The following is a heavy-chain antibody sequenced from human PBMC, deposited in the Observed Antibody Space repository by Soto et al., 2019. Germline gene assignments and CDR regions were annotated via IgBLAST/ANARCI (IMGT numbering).Heavy chain of an antibody. J-gene: IGHJ3*02. V-gene: IGHV1-18*01. CDR2: ISPHNDRT. Sequence: ASVKVSCKASGYNFTSYGISWVRQAPGQGLEWMGWISPHNDRTKYARRFQDRVTMTTEAPTSTVYMELGSLRSDDTAVYYCARDLYYSSGRYFDHDAFDIWGQGTVVTVSS. CDR1: GYNFTSYG. D-gene: IGHD6-19*01. CDR3: ARDLYYSSGRYFDHDAFDI.